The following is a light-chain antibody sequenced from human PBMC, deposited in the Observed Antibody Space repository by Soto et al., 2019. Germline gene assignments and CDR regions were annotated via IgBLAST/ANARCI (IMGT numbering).Light chain of an antibody. CDR1: QSVSSN. J-gene: IGKJ1*01. CDR3: QQYNNWPRT. V-gene: IGKV3-15*01. Sequence: VMTQSKATLSVSPGERATLSCRASQSVSSNLAWYQQKPGQAPRLLIYGASTRATGIPARFSGSRSGTEFTLTISSLQSEDFAVYYCQQYNNWPRTFGQGTKVDIK. CDR2: GAS.